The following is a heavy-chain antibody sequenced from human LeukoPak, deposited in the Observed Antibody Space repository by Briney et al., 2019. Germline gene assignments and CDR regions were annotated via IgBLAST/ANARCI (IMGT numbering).Heavy chain of an antibody. D-gene: IGHD3-22*01. CDR3: ARSGGGYYDSSGYYYGDY. V-gene: IGHV1-18*01. CDR2: ISAYSGNT. J-gene: IGHJ4*02. Sequence: GASVKVSCKASGYTFTSYGISWVRQAPGQGLEWMGWISAYSGNTNYAQKLQGRVTMTTDTSTSTAYMELRSLRSDDTAVYYCARSGGGYYDSSGYYYGDYWGQGTLVTVSS. CDR1: GYTFTSYG.